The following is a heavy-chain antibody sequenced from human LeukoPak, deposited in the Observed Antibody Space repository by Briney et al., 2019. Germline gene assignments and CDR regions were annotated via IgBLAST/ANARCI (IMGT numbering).Heavy chain of an antibody. D-gene: IGHD1-26*01. V-gene: IGHV1-2*02. CDR1: GYTFTGYY. CDR3: ARDSSGGYPDY. Sequence: ASVKVSCKASGYTFTGYYIHWVRQAPGQGLEWMGWISPNSGGTDYAQKFQGRVTMTRDTPISTAYKELRRLRSDDTAVYYCARDSSGGYPDYWGQGTLVTVSA. J-gene: IGHJ4*02. CDR2: ISPNSGGT.